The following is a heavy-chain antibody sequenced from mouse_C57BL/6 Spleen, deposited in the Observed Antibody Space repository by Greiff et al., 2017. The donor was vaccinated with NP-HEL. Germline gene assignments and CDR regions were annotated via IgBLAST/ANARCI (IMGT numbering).Heavy chain of an antibody. Sequence: VHLVESGAELVKPGASVKLSCKASGYTFTEYTIHWVKQRSGQGLEWIGWFYPGSGSIKYNEKFKDKATLTADKSSSTVYMELSRLTSEDSAVYFCARQGYYGSSWDYWGQGTTLTVSS. V-gene: IGHV1-62-2*01. D-gene: IGHD1-1*01. CDR1: GYTFTEYT. J-gene: IGHJ2*01. CDR2: FYPGSGSI. CDR3: ARQGYYGSSWDY.